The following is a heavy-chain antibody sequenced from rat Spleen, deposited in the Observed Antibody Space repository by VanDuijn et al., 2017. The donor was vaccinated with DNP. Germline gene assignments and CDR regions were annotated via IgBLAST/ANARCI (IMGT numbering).Heavy chain of an antibody. CDR2: ISTSGSRA. CDR1: GFTFSNYY. CDR3: AGRPPPTRGPFDY. V-gene: IGHV5-25*01. D-gene: IGHD1-4*01. J-gene: IGHJ2*01. Sequence: EVQLVESGGGLVQPGRSLKLSCAASGFTFSNYYMAWVRQAPKKGLEWVATISTSGSRAYYPDSVKGRFTISRDDAKSTLYLQMDSLRSDDTATYYCAGRPPPTRGPFDYWGQGVTVTVSS.